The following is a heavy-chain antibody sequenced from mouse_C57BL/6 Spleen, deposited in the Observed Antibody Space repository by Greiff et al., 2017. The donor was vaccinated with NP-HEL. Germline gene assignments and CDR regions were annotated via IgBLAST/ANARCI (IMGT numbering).Heavy chain of an antibody. D-gene: IGHD1-1*01. CDR3: ARITTVVEDYAMDY. Sequence: VQLQQPGAELVKPGASVKLSCKASGYTFTSYWMQWVKQRPGQGLEWIGEIDPSDSYTNYNQKFKGKATLTVDTSSSTAYMQLSSLTSEDSAVYYCARITTVVEDYAMDYWGQGTSVTVSS. V-gene: IGHV1-50*01. J-gene: IGHJ4*01. CDR1: GYTFTSYW. CDR2: IDPSDSYT.